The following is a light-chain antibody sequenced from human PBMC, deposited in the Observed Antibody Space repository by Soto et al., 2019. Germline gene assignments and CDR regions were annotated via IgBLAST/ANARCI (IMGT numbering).Light chain of an antibody. CDR1: QSVSSY. Sequence: LTQSPAPLFLSPGERPTLSDRASQSVSSYLAWYQPKPGQAPRLLXYDASNRATGIPASFGVGGSGTDFTLTISCLEPENFSSYFGQRPQHSPPTTFGLGTSPEI. V-gene: IGKV3-11*01. J-gene: IGKJ5*01. CDR2: DAS. CDR3: QRPQHSPPTT.